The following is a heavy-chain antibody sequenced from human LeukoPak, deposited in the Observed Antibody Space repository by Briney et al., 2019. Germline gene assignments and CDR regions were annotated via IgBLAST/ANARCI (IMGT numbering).Heavy chain of an antibody. V-gene: IGHV3-7*01. Sequence: GGSLRLSCAASGFTFSNHRMNWVRQAPGKGLDWVANINQDGSEKYYVDSVKGRFTISRDNAKNLLFLQVGSLRAEDTAVYYCARDTRTFDYWGQGTLVTVSS. D-gene: IGHD1-26*01. CDR2: INQDGSEK. J-gene: IGHJ4*02. CDR1: GFTFSNHR. CDR3: ARDTRTFDY.